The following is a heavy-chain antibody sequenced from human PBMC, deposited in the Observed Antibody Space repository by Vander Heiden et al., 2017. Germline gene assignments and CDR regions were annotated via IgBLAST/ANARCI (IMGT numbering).Heavy chain of an antibody. CDR3: ARYCSSTSCSDAFDI. J-gene: IGHJ3*02. Sequence: QAQLVESGGGLVKLGGSLRLSCAASEFIFSDYYMSWIRQAPGKGLEWFSYISSSGTTIHYADSVKGRFTISRDNAKNSLYLQMNSLGADDTALYYCARYCSSTSCSDAFDIWGQGTMVTVSS. D-gene: IGHD2-2*01. CDR1: EFIFSDYY. CDR2: ISSSGTTI. V-gene: IGHV3-11*01.